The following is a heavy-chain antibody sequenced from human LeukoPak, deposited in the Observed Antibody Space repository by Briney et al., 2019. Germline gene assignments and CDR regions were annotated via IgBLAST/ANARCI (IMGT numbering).Heavy chain of an antibody. CDR3: ARLKQWLVSIDY. J-gene: IGHJ4*02. CDR1: GGSISSGDYY. Sequence: KSSETLSLTCTVSGGSISSGDYYWSWIRQPPGKGLEWIGYIYYSGSTYYNPSLKSRVTISVGTSKNQFSLKLSSVTAADTAVYYCARLKQWLVSIDYWGQGTLVTVSS. D-gene: IGHD6-19*01. V-gene: IGHV4-30-4*08. CDR2: IYYSGST.